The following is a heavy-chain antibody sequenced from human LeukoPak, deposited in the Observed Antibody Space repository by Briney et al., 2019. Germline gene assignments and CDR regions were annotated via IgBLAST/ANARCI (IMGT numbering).Heavy chain of an antibody. CDR2: IKEDGSEK. CDR1: GFTFSSYS. V-gene: IGHV3-7*04. D-gene: IGHD3-10*02. J-gene: IGHJ4*02. Sequence: PGGSLRLSCAASGFTFSSYSMNWVRQAPGKGLEWVANIKEDGSEKYYVDSVKGRFTISRDNAKNSVYLQMNSLRAEDTAVYYCARLYRYVRSASYPDYWGQGTLVTVSS. CDR3: ARLYRYVRSASYPDY.